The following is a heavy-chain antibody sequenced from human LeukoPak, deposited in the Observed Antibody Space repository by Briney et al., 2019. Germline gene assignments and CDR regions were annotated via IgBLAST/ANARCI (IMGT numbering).Heavy chain of an antibody. Sequence: GGSLRLSGAASGFTFDDYTMHWVRQAPGKGLEWVSLISWDGGSTYYAGSVKGRFTISRDNSKNSLYLQMNSLRTEDTALYYCAKAIYCSSTSCYWTREDYGMDVWGQGTTVTVSS. CDR2: ISWDGGST. J-gene: IGHJ6*02. D-gene: IGHD2-2*01. CDR1: GFTFDDYT. CDR3: AKAIYCSSTSCYWTREDYGMDV. V-gene: IGHV3-43*01.